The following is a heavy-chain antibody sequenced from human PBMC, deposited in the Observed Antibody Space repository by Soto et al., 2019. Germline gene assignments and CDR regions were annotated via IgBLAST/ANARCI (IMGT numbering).Heavy chain of an antibody. J-gene: IGHJ5*02. Sequence: PGGSLRLSCAVSGFTFSSYSMNWVRQAPGKGLEWVSYISSSSSTIYYADSVKGRFTISRDNAKNSLYLQMNSLRAEDTAVYYCARAALYNWNDVRWFDPWGQGTLVTVSS. D-gene: IGHD1-1*01. CDR3: ARAALYNWNDVRWFDP. CDR1: GFTFSSYS. CDR2: ISSSSSTI. V-gene: IGHV3-48*01.